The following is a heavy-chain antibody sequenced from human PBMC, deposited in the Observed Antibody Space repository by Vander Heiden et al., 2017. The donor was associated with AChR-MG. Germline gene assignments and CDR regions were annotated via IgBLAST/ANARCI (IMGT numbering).Heavy chain of an antibody. CDR1: AFPLSNYG. D-gene: IGHD2-15*01. V-gene: IGHV3-33*01. J-gene: IGHJ5*02. CDR3: AREGGGYCSGGSCYGWFDP. Sequence: QVQPVDSGGGVAQPGRSLRLSCAASAFPLSNYGLHWVRQPPGKGLEWVAVIWYDGSNKYYADSVKGRFTISRDNSKNTLYLQMNSLRAEDTAVYYCAREGGGYCSGGSCYGWFDPWGQGTLVTVSS. CDR2: IWYDGSNK.